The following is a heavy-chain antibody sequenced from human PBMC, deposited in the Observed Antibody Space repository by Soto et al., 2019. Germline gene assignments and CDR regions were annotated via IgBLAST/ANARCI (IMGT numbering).Heavy chain of an antibody. Sequence: ASVKVSCKASGYTFTSYGISWVRQAPGQGLEWMGWISAYNGNTNYAQKLQGRVTMTTDTSTSTAYMELRSLRSDDTAVYYCARNIVVVPAAIGDGSYYCYGMDVWGQGTTVTVSS. D-gene: IGHD2-2*01. V-gene: IGHV1-18*01. CDR3: ARNIVVVPAAIGDGSYYCYGMDV. CDR1: GYTFTSYG. CDR2: ISAYNGNT. J-gene: IGHJ6*02.